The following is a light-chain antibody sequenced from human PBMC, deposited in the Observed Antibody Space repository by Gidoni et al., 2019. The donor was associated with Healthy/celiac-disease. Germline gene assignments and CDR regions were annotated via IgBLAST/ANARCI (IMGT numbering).Light chain of an antibody. CDR1: NIGSKN. CDR2: RDS. Sequence: SYELTQPLSVSVALGQTARITGGGNNIGSKNVHWYQQKPGQAPVLVIYRDSNRPSGIPERFSGSNSGKTATLTISRAQAGDEADYYCQVWDSSTYVVFGGGTKLTVL. V-gene: IGLV3-9*01. J-gene: IGLJ2*01. CDR3: QVWDSSTYVV.